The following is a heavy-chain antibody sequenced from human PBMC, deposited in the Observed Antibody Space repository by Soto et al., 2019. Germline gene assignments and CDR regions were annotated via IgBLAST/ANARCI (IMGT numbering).Heavy chain of an antibody. D-gene: IGHD2-8*01. CDR1: GFSFSNYA. CDR3: AKGRKGYSGTIGSPWAFDF. Sequence: EVQLLESGGGLVQPGGSLRLSCAASGFSFSNYALTWVRRAPGKGLEWVSVISGSAATIHYADSVKGRFTISRDNSKNTLYLQINSLRAEYTAVYYCAKGRKGYSGTIGSPWAFDFWGQGTMVTVSS. J-gene: IGHJ3*01. V-gene: IGHV3-23*01. CDR2: ISGSAATI.